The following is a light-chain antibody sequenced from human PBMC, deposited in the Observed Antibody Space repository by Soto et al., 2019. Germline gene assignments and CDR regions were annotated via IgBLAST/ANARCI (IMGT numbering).Light chain of an antibody. CDR2: GAS. V-gene: IGKV3D-15*01. Sequence: ETMMTQSPATLSVSPGERATLSCRASQSVRTKLAWYQQKPGQAPRLLIYGASSRATGIPDRFSGSGSGTDFTLTISGLEPEDFAVYYCQQRNNWPWTFGQGTKVDIK. J-gene: IGKJ1*01. CDR1: QSVRTK. CDR3: QQRNNWPWT.